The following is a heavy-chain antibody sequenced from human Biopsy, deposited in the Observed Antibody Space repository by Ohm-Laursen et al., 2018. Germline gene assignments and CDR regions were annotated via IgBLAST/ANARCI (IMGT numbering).Heavy chain of an antibody. Sequence: GAPVKISCKPSGYTFTAFSVHWLRQAPGQGLEWMGWINPKSGDTDYPQNFQGRVSMTRDTSISTAYMDLSRLRSDDTAVYYCARGRRHCSGTCSRWYFDLWGRGTLVTVSS. D-gene: IGHD2-2*01. V-gene: IGHV1-2*02. J-gene: IGHJ2*01. CDR2: INPKSGDT. CDR1: GYTFTAFS. CDR3: ARGRRHCSGTCSRWYFDL.